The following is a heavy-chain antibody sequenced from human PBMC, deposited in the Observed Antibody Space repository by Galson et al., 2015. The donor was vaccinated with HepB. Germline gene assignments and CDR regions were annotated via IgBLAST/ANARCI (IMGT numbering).Heavy chain of an antibody. V-gene: IGHV3-23*01. Sequence: SLRLSCAASGFTFSSFAMSWVRQAPGKGLECVSSISYSGGRRHYADSVKGRVTISRDNSKNTPYLQMNSLRAEDTALYYCAKMGYSNFENNYFDPWGQGTLVTVSS. J-gene: IGHJ5*02. CDR1: GFTFSSFA. CDR2: ISYSGGRR. CDR3: AKMGYSNFENNYFDP. D-gene: IGHD4-11*01.